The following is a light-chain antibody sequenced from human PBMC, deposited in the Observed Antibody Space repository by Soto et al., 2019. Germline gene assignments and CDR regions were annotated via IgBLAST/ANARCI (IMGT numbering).Light chain of an antibody. CDR2: GAS. J-gene: IGKJ1*01. Sequence: EIVMTQSPATLSGSPGERATLSCRASQSVNSHLAWCHQKPGQAPRLLIYGASTRATGIPARFSGSGSGTELTLTISSLQPEDFALYFCQQYNSWHRTFGQGTKVEVK. CDR3: QQYNSWHRT. CDR1: QSVNSH. V-gene: IGKV3-15*01.